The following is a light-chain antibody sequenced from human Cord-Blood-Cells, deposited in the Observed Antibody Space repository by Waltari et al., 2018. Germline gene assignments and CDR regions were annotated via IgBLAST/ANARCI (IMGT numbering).Light chain of an antibody. Sequence: QSALTQPASVSGSPGQSITISCTGTSSDVGSYNLVSWYQQHPGKAPKPMIYGGLKRPSGVSNRFSGSKSGNTASLTISGLQAEDEADYYCCSYAGSSTYVFGTGTKVTVL. J-gene: IGLJ1*01. CDR1: SSDVGSYNL. CDR2: GGL. V-gene: IGLV2-23*01. CDR3: CSYAGSSTYV.